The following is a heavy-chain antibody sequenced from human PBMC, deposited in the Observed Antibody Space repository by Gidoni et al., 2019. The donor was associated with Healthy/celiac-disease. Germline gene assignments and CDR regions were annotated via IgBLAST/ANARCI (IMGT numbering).Heavy chain of an antibody. CDR3: ARQTSVAGIFDY. CDR2: IFYSGST. J-gene: IGHJ4*02. D-gene: IGHD6-19*01. CDR1: GSAISSSSYY. V-gene: IGHV4-39*01. Sequence: QRQLPESGPGLVRPSETLSPTCTVSGSAISSSSYYWGWIRQPPGKGLEWIGSIFYSGSTYYNPSLKSRVTISVDTSKNQFSLTLSAVTAADTAVYYCARQTSVAGIFDYWGQGTLVTVSS.